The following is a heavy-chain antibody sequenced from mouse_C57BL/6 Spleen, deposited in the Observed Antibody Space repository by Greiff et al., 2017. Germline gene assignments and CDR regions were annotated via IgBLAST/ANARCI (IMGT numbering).Heavy chain of an antibody. Sequence: QVQLQQPGAELVKPGASVKVSCKASGYTFTSYWMHWVKQRPGQGLEWIGRIHPSDSDTNYNQKFKGKATLTVDKSSSTAYMQLSSLTSEDSAVYYCAMPFYYGNYNGCALDYWGQGTSVTVSS. CDR3: AMPFYYGNYNGCALDY. D-gene: IGHD2-1*01. CDR1: GYTFTSYW. CDR2: IHPSDSDT. V-gene: IGHV1-74*01. J-gene: IGHJ4*01.